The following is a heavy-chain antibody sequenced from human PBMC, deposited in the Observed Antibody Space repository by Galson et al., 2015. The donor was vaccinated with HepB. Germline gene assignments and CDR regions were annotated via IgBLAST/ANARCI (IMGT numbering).Heavy chain of an antibody. CDR1: GVTFSNFA. Sequence: SVKVSCKASGVTFSNFAISWVRQAPGQGLKWMGSIIPMFGVLHLARKFQGRVTMTADASTNTAYMELSSLRSADTAVYYCARYDFWFGMDVWGQGTPVTVSS. D-gene: IGHD3/OR15-3a*01. J-gene: IGHJ6*02. CDR2: IIPMFGVL. V-gene: IGHV1-69*13. CDR3: ARYDFWFGMDV.